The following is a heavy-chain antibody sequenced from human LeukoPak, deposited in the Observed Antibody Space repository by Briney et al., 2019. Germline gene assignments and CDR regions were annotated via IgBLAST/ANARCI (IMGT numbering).Heavy chain of an antibody. D-gene: IGHD1-26*01. J-gene: IGHJ6*02. V-gene: IGHV1-24*01. Sequence: GASVKVSCKVSRYTLTELSMHWVRQAPGKGLEWMGGFDPEDGETIYAQKFQGRVTMTEDTSTDTAYMELSSLRSEDTAVYYCATVKGGVGWELLGYYGMDVWGQGTTVTVSS. CDR1: RYTLTELS. CDR3: ATVKGGVGWELLGYYGMDV. CDR2: FDPEDGET.